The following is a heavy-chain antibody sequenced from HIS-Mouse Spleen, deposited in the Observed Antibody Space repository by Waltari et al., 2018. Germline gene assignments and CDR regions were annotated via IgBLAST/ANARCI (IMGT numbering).Heavy chain of an antibody. CDR3: ARGAYDFWSGYYRDDAFDI. CDR1: GGSISSGGYY. V-gene: IGHV4-31*03. Sequence: QVQLQESGPGLVKPSQTLSLTCTVSGGSISSGGYYWSLIRQPPGKGLEWIGYIYYSGSTYYNPSLKSRVTISVDTSKNQFSLKLSSVTAADTAVYYCARGAYDFWSGYYRDDAFDIWGQGTMVTVSS. CDR2: IYYSGST. J-gene: IGHJ3*02. D-gene: IGHD3-3*01.